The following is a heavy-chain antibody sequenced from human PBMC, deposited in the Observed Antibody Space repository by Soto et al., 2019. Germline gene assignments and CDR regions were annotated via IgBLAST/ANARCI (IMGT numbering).Heavy chain of an antibody. CDR2: IKQDGSEK. J-gene: IGHJ4*02. CDR3: ARYLLNSYYYGSRDY. Sequence: EVQLVESGGGLVQPGGSLRLSCAASGFTFSSYWMSWVRQAPGKGLEWVANIKQDGSEKYYVDSVKGRFTISRDNAKNSLYLQMNSLRAEDTAVYYCARYLLNSYYYGSRDYWGQGTLVTVSS. V-gene: IGHV3-7*05. CDR1: GFTFSSYW. D-gene: IGHD3-10*01.